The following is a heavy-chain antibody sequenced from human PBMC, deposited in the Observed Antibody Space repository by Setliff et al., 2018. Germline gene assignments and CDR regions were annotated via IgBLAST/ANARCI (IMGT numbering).Heavy chain of an antibody. CDR1: GGSIDSGTYY. D-gene: IGHD1-26*01. CDR3: ARDNTMVGATDY. J-gene: IGHJ4*02. CDR2: LHTSGSV. V-gene: IGHV4-61*02. Sequence: SETLSLTCTVYGGSIDSGTYYWSWIRQPAGKGLEWIGRLHTSGSVDYNPSFKSRVTISVDTSKNQFSLRMRSVTAADTTVYFCARDNTMVGATDYWGLGALVTVSS.